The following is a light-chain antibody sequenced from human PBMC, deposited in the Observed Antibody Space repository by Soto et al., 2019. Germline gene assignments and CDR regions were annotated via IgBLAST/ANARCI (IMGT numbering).Light chain of an antibody. CDR3: QQSYSTPWT. V-gene: IGKV1-39*01. J-gene: IGKJ1*01. Sequence: DIQMTQSPSSLSASVGDRATITCRARQSISSYLNWYQQKPGKAPKLLIYAASSLQSGVPSRFSGSGSGTDFTLTISSLQPEDFATYYCQQSYSTPWTFGQGTKVDIK. CDR2: AAS. CDR1: QSISSY.